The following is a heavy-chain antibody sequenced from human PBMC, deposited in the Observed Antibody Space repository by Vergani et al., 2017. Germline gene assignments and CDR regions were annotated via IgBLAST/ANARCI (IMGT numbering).Heavy chain of an antibody. D-gene: IGHD3-22*01. J-gene: IGHJ5*02. V-gene: IGHV4-4*03. CDR1: GGSISSSNW. CDR2: IYHRGST. Sequence: QVQLQESGPGPVKPPGTLSLTCAVPGGSISSSNWWRWVRPPPGKGLEWIGAIYHRGSTNYNPSLKSRVTISVDKSKKHFSLELSSVTAAGTAVYYCAWFITMSSCFDPWGQGTLVTVSS. CDR3: AWFITMSSCFDP.